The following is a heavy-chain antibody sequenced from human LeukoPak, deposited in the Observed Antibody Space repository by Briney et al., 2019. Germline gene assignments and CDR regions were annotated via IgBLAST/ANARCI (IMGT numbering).Heavy chain of an antibody. CDR1: GFTFDDYT. D-gene: IGHD3-22*01. CDR2: ITWDGART. V-gene: IGHV3-43*01. J-gene: IGHJ4*02. CDR3: AKETTMIVGGQYFDY. Sequence: PGGSLRLSCATSGFTFDDYTIHWVRQAPGKGLEWVSLITWDGARTYYADSVKGRFTISRDNSKNSLYLQMHSLRTEDTALYFCAKETTMIVGGQYFDYWGQGTLVTVSS.